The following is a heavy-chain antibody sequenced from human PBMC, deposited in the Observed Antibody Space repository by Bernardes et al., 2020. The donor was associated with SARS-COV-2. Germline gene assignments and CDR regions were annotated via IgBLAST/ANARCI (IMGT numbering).Heavy chain of an antibody. D-gene: IGHD2-21*02. CDR2: IYTST. Sequence: GGSLRLSCGASGFTLRSYWMHWVRQAPGKGLVWVSRIYTSTFYADYVKGRFTISRDNSRNTLSLQMNSLRAEDTAVYYCAADPSSDSGPDYWSQDTLVTVST. CDR1: GFTLRSYW. V-gene: IGHV3-74*01. J-gene: IGHJ4*02. CDR3: AADPSSDSGPDY.